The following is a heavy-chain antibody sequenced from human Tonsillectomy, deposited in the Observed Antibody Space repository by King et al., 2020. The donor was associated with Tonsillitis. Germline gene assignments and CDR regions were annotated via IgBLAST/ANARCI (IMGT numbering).Heavy chain of an antibody. CDR2: IYHSGST. J-gene: IGHJ3*02. CDR3: ARGGRHDYGDKRDVFDI. CDR1: GGSISSGGYS. Sequence: LQLQESGSGLVKPSQTLSLTCAVSGGSISSGGYSWTWIRQPPGKGLEWIGYIYHSGSTYYNPSLKSRVTISVDRSKNQFSLRLSSVTAADTAVYYCARGGRHDYGDKRDVFDIWGQGTMVTVSS. D-gene: IGHD4-17*01. V-gene: IGHV4-30-2*01.